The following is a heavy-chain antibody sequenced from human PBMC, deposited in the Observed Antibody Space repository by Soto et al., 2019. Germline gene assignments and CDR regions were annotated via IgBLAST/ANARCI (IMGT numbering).Heavy chain of an antibody. Sequence: SETLSLTCTVSGGSISSGGYYWSWIRQHPGKGLEWIGYIYYSGSTYYNPSLKSRVTISVDTSKNQFSLKLSSVTAADTAVYYCARTERWLQLFDYWGQGTLVTVSS. CDR1: GGSISSGGYY. CDR2: IYYSGST. D-gene: IGHD5-12*01. J-gene: IGHJ4*02. CDR3: ARTERWLQLFDY. V-gene: IGHV4-31*03.